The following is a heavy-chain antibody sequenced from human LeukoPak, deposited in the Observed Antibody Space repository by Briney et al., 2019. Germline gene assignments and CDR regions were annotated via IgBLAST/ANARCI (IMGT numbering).Heavy chain of an antibody. CDR2: ISATDGRT. CDR3: AKGGYSTGPRDGLDY. D-gene: IGHD2-8*02. CDR1: GFTFSNYG. J-gene: IGHJ4*02. V-gene: IGHV3-23*01. Sequence: PGGALRLSCAAAGFTFSNYGMTWVRQAPGKGLEWVSAISATDGRTYYAESVKGRFTISRDNSKNTVDLQMDSLRAEDTAIYYCAKGGYSTGPRDGLDYWGQGTLVTVSS.